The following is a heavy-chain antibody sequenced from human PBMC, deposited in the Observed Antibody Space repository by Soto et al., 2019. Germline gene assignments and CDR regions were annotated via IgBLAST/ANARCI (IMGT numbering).Heavy chain of an antibody. Sequence: GGSLRLSCAASGFTFSSYAMSWVRQAPGKGLEWVSAISGSGGSTYYADSVKGRFTISRDNSKNTLYLQMNSLRAEDTAVYYCARDREKQHEPTLQFDPWGQGTLVTVSS. J-gene: IGHJ5*02. V-gene: IGHV3-23*01. CDR3: ARDREKQHEPTLQFDP. CDR1: GFTFSSYA. D-gene: IGHD6-13*01. CDR2: ISGSGGST.